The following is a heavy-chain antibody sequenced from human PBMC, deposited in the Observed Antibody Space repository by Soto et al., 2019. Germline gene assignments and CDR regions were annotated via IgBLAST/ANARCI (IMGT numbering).Heavy chain of an antibody. Sequence: SVKVSCKASGGTFSSYAISWVRQAPGQGLEWMGGIIPIFGTANYAQKFQGRVTITADESTSTAYMELSSLRSEDTAVYYCARVRNTMIVVVILFGLYWGQGTLVTVSS. V-gene: IGHV1-69*13. D-gene: IGHD3-22*01. CDR1: GGTFSSYA. J-gene: IGHJ4*02. CDR2: IIPIFGTA. CDR3: ARVRNTMIVVVILFGLY.